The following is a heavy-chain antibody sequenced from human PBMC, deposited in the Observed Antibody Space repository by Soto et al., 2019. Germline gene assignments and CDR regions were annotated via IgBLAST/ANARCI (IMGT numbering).Heavy chain of an antibody. J-gene: IGHJ6*01. CDR1: GITFSDYY. CDR2: IRSSGHYT. Sequence: QVQLVESGGGLVKPGGSLRLSCAASGITFSDYYVSWIRTAPGKGLEWVSYIRSSGHYTEHADSVRGRFTTSRDNARTSLYLQMNSLRVEDTAVYYCARELDGMDVWGQGTTVTVSS. V-gene: IGHV3-11*05. CDR3: ARELDGMDV.